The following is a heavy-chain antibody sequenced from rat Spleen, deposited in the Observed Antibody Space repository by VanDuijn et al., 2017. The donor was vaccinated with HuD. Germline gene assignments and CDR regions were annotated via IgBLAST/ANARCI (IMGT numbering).Heavy chain of an antibody. D-gene: IGHD1-11*01. CDR1: GFTFSDYY. Sequence: EVQLVESGGGLVQPGRSLKLSCAASGFTFSDYYMAWVRQAPKKGLEWVASISYEGSSTYYGDSVKGRFTISRDAKSTLYLQMNSLRSEDTATYYCARHGYGGYSGPFAYWGQGTLVTVSS. CDR2: ISYEGSST. J-gene: IGHJ3*01. CDR3: ARHGYGGYSGPFAY. V-gene: IGHV5-22*01.